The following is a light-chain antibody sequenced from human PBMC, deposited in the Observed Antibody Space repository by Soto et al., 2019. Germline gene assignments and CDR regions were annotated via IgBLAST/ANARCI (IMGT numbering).Light chain of an antibody. J-gene: IGKJ1*01. CDR3: QQYGSSPST. V-gene: IGKV3-20*01. Sequence: EIVLTQSPATLSSFPGDRVTLSCRASQSVSINLAWYQQKPGQAPRLLIYDASNRATGIPARFSGSGSGTDFTLTISGLEPEDFAVYYCQQYGSSPSTFGQGTKVDIK. CDR1: QSVSIN. CDR2: DAS.